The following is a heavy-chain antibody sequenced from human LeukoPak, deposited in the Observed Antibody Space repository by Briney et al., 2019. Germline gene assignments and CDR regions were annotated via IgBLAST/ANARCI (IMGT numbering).Heavy chain of an antibody. Sequence: GGSLRLSCAASGFTFSDYYMTWIRQAPGKGLERVSSISSSSSYIYYADSVKGRFTISRDNAKNSLYLQMNSLRAEDTAVYYCARERGRNDILTGYSHGAFDIWGQGTMVTVSS. D-gene: IGHD3-9*01. V-gene: IGHV3-11*06. CDR1: GFTFSDYY. J-gene: IGHJ3*02. CDR2: ISSSSSYI. CDR3: ARERGRNDILTGYSHGAFDI.